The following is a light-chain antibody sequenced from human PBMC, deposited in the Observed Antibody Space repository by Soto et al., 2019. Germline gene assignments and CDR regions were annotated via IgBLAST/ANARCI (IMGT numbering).Light chain of an antibody. CDR2: GAS. J-gene: IGKJ1*01. CDR1: QSVSSSY. Sequence: EIVLTQTPGTLSLSPGERATLSRRASQSVSSSYLAWYQQKPGQAPRLLSYGASSRATGISDRFSGSGSGTDFTLTISRLEPEDFAVYYCQQYDRSPPTFGQGTKVDIK. V-gene: IGKV3-20*01. CDR3: QQYDRSPPT.